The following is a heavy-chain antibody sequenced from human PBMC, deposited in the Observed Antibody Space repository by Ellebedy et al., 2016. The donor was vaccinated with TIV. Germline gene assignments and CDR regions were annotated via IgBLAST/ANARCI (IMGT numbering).Heavy chain of an antibody. Sequence: SETLSLXXAVSGGSISSSNWWSWVRQPPGKGLEWIGEIYHSGSTNYNPSLKSRVTISVDKSKNQFSLKLSSVTAADTAVYYCATGYYDSSGYYPDDYWGQGTLVTVSS. CDR3: ATGYYDSSGYYPDDY. D-gene: IGHD3-22*01. J-gene: IGHJ4*02. CDR1: GGSISSSNW. V-gene: IGHV4-4*02. CDR2: IYHSGST.